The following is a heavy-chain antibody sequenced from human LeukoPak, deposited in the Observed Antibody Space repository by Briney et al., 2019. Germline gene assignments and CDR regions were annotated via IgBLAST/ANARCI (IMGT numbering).Heavy chain of an antibody. CDR2: IRSDGSTK. J-gene: IGHJ2*01. CDR3: ARDGYSSSWYVISWYFDL. Sequence: GGSLRLSCAASGFTFSSYGMHRVRQAPGKGLEWVAFIRSDGSTKYYADSVKGRFSISRDNSKNTLYLQVNSLRAEDTAVYYCARDGYSSSWYVISWYFDLWGRGTLVTVSS. V-gene: IGHV3-30*02. D-gene: IGHD6-13*01. CDR1: GFTFSSYG.